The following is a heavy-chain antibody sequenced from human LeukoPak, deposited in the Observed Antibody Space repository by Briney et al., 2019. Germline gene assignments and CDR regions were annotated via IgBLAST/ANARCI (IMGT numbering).Heavy chain of an antibody. CDR3: VRGDYDYVWGSYRSAARDY. CDR1: GYTFTSYY. V-gene: IGHV1-46*01. Sequence: ASVKLSCKAFGYTFTSYYMHWVRQAPGQGLEWMGIINPSGGSTSYAQKFQGRVTMTRDMSTSTVYMELSSLRSEDTAVYYCVRGDYDYVWGSYRSAARDYWGQGTLVTVSS. D-gene: IGHD3-16*02. CDR2: INPSGGST. J-gene: IGHJ4*02.